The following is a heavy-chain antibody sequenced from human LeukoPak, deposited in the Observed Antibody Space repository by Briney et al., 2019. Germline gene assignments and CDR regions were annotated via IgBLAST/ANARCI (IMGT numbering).Heavy chain of an antibody. CDR1: GGSISSYY. CDR3: AREVKRGLYDSSGYDLNYFDY. D-gene: IGHD3-22*01. Sequence: SETLSLTCTVSGGSISSYYWSWIRQPPGKGLEWIGYIYYSGSTNYNPSLKSRVTISVDTSKNQFSLKLSSVTAADTAVYYCAREVKRGLYDSSGYDLNYFDYWGQGTLVTVSS. CDR2: IYYSGST. V-gene: IGHV4-59*01. J-gene: IGHJ4*02.